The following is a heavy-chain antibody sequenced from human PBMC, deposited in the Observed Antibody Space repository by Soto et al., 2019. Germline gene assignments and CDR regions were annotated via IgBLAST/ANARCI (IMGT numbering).Heavy chain of an antibody. CDR2: IFYSGST. D-gene: IGHD2-21*02. CDR1: GGSISSGDYY. Sequence: ETLSLTCTVSGGSISSGDYYGGWIRQPPGKGLEWIGSIFYSGSTYYNPSLKSRVTISVDTSKNQFSLKRYSVTAADTAMYYCARQVVTASSPIYYFDYWGQGTLVTVSS. V-gene: IGHV4-39*01. CDR3: ARQVVTASSPIYYFDY. J-gene: IGHJ4*02.